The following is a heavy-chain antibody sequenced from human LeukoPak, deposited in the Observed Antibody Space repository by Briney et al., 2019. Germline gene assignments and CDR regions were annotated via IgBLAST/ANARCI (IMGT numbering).Heavy chain of an antibody. CDR3: ARGRRIQLWLSVYYFDY. V-gene: IGHV4-34*01. CDR2: INHSGST. J-gene: IGHJ4*02. CDR1: GGSFSGYY. D-gene: IGHD5-18*01. Sequence: NPSETLSLTCAVYGGSFSGYYWSWIRQPPGKGLEWIGEINHSGSTNYNPSLKSRVTISVDTSKNQFSLKLSSVTAADTAVYYCARGRRIQLWLSVYYFDYWGQGTLVTVSS.